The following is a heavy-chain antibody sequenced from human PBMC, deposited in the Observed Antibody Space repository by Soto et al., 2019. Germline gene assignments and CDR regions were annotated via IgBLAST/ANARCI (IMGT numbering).Heavy chain of an antibody. J-gene: IGHJ4*02. CDR1: GFTFSRHA. D-gene: IGHD2-21*02. CDR3: XKDPLLPMTAIDMAFDY. Sequence: GVSLRLSCAVTGFTFSRHAMSWVRQAPGKGLEWVSTITHSGGRTYYADSVKGRFTISRDNSKNTLYLQMNSLRAEDTAVYYCXKDPLLPMTAIDMAFDYWGQGTLVTVSS. V-gene: IGHV3-23*01. CDR2: ITHSGGRT.